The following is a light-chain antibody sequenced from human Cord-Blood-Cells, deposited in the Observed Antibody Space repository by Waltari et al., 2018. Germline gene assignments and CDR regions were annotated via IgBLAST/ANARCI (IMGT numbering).Light chain of an antibody. Sequence: SYELTQPPSVSVSPGQTASITCSGDTLGDKYACWYQQKPDQSPVLVIYQDSKRPSGIPERFSGSNSGNTATLTISGTQAMDEADYYCQAWDSSTVVFGGGTKLTVL. J-gene: IGLJ2*01. V-gene: IGLV3-1*01. CDR2: QDS. CDR1: TLGDKY. CDR3: QAWDSSTVV.